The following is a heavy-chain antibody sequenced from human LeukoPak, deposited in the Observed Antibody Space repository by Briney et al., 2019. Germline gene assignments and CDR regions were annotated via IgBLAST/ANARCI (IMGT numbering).Heavy chain of an antibody. D-gene: IGHD6-19*01. Sequence: GGSLRLSCAASGFTFRDYGMSWVRQVPGKGLEWVSSINNAGVNTHYADSVKGRFTISRDNSKNTLYLQMNSLRTEDTAVYYCATTLGSGWKFDYWGQGTLVTVSS. CDR2: INNAGVNT. J-gene: IGHJ4*02. CDR1: GFTFRDYG. V-gene: IGHV3-NL1*01. CDR3: ATTLGSGWKFDY.